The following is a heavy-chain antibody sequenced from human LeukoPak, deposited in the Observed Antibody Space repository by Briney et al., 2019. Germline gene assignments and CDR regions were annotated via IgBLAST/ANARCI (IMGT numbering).Heavy chain of an antibody. CDR2: ISTGSSYT. V-gene: IGHV3-11*03. J-gene: IGHJ4*02. Sequence: GGSLRLSCAASGFTFSDYYMSWIRQAPGKGLEWVSYISTGSSYTKYADSVRGRFTISRDNAKNSLYLQMNSLRAEDTAVYYCARRFLATPGGFDYWGQGTQVTVSS. D-gene: IGHD5-12*01. CDR3: ARRFLATPGGFDY. CDR1: GFTFSDYY.